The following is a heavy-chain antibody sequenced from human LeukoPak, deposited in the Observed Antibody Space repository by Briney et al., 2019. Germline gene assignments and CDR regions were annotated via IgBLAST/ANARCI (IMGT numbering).Heavy chain of an antibody. V-gene: IGHV1-2*02. D-gene: IGHD1-26*01. CDR2: INPNSGGT. J-gene: IGHJ4*02. Sequence: GASVKVSCKASGYTFTAYYMHWVRQAPGQGLEWVGWINPNSGGTNYTQKFQGRVTMTRDTSISTAYMELSRLRSDATAVYYCARAGKVGATDYWGQGTLVTVSS. CDR3: ARAGKVGATDY. CDR1: GYTFTAYY.